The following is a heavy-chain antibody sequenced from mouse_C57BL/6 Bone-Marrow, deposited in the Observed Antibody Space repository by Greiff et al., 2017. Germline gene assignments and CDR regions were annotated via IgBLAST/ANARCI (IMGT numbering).Heavy chain of an antibody. CDR2: IYPGSGST. J-gene: IGHJ3*01. CDR3: ARRGCITTVVPFAY. D-gene: IGHD1-1*01. Sequence: QVQLQQPGAELVKPGASVKMSCKASGYTFTSYWITWVKQRPGQGLEWIGDIYPGSGSTNYNEKFKSKATLTVDTSSSTAYMQLSSLTSEDSAVYYCARRGCITTVVPFAYWGQGTLVTVSA. V-gene: IGHV1-55*01. CDR1: GYTFTSYW.